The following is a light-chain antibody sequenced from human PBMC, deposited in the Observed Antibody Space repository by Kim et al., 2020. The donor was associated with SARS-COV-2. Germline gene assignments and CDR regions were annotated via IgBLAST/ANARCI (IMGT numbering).Light chain of an antibody. V-gene: IGLV3-19*01. CDR3: HCRGTSGNYWV. CDR2: GQN. Sequence: SSELTQDPAVSVALGQTVRITCQGESLRQYYASWFQQRPGQAPMLVLYGQNKRPSGIPDRFSGSSSGNTAALTIAGAQAEDEGDFYCHCRGTSGNYWVFGGGTKVTVL. J-gene: IGLJ3*02. CDR1: SLRQYY.